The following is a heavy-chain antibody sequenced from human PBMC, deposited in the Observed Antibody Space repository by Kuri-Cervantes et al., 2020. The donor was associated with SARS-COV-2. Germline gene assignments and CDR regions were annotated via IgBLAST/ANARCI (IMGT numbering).Heavy chain of an antibody. CDR2: ISYDGSNK. CDR1: GFTFSSYG. Sequence: GGSLRLSCAASGFTFSSYGMHWVRQAPGKGLERVAVISYDGSNKYYADSVKGRFTISRDNSKNTLYLQMNSLRAEDTAVYYCAEGGGPGSYIPLDYWGQGTLVTVSS. V-gene: IGHV3-30*18. CDR3: AEGGGPGSYIPLDY. D-gene: IGHD1-26*01. J-gene: IGHJ4*02.